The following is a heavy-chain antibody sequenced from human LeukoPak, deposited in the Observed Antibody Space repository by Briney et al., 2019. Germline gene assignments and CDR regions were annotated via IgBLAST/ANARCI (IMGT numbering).Heavy chain of an antibody. V-gene: IGHV3-23*01. Sequence: GGSLRPSCAASGFTFSGYAMSWVRQAPGKGLEWVSAISGSGGSTYYADSVKGRFTISRDNSKNTLYLQMNSLRAEDTVVYYCAKDSQQLASYWGQGTLVTVSS. D-gene: IGHD6-13*01. J-gene: IGHJ4*02. CDR2: ISGSGGST. CDR3: AKDSQQLASY. CDR1: GFTFSGYA.